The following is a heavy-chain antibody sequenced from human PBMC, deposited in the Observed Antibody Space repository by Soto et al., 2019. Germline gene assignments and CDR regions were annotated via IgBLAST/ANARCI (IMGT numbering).Heavy chain of an antibody. J-gene: IGHJ4*02. D-gene: IGHD1-26*01. Sequence: QMQLVQSGPEVKKPGTSVKVSCKASGFTFTSSAVQWVRQARGQRLEWIGWIVVGTGNTNYAQKFQERVTITRDMSTSTAYMELSSLRSEDTAVYYCASRSYSGSYSAVDYWGQGTLVTVSS. CDR2: IVVGTGNT. CDR3: ASRSYSGSYSAVDY. CDR1: GFTFTSSA. V-gene: IGHV1-58*01.